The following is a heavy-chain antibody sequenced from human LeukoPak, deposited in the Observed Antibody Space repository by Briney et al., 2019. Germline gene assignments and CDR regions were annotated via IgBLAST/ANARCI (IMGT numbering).Heavy chain of an antibody. V-gene: IGHV3-23*01. CDR2: ISGSGGST. CDR1: GFTFSSYA. J-gene: IGHJ4*02. CDR3: ARVRDVYNHVFEN. D-gene: IGHD5-24*01. Sequence: GGSLRLSCAASGFTFSSYAMSWVRQAPGKGLEWVSSISGSGGSTYHADSVKGRFTISRDNSKNTLHLQMNNLRVDDTAVYYCARVRDVYNHVFENWGQGTLVTVS.